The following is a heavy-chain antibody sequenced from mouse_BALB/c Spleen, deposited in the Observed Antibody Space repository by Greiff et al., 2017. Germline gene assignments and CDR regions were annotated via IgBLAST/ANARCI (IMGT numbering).Heavy chain of an antibody. V-gene: IGHV1-20*02. Sequence: EVQLQHSGPELVKPGASVKISCKASGYSFTGYFMNWVMQSHGKSLEWIGRINPYNGDTFYNQKFKGKATLTVDKSSSTAHMELRSLASEDSAVYYCASPVIYYYGSSLAYWGQGTLVTVSA. CDR1: GYSFTGYF. D-gene: IGHD1-1*01. CDR2: INPYNGDT. J-gene: IGHJ3*01. CDR3: ASPVIYYYGSSLAY.